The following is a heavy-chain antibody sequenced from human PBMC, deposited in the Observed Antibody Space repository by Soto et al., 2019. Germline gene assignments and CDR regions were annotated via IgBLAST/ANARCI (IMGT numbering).Heavy chain of an antibody. CDR1: GYTFTNYW. V-gene: IGHV5-51*01. CDR3: VRPNFGALTHFDF. D-gene: IGHD3-16*01. J-gene: IGHJ4*02. Sequence: GESLKISCKAIGYTFTNYWIGWVRQTPGKGLEWMGIIFPGDSDTRYNPSFEGQVTVSADESISTAYLQWNTLKASDTAMYYCVRPNFGALTHFDFWGQGALVTVSS. CDR2: IFPGDSDT.